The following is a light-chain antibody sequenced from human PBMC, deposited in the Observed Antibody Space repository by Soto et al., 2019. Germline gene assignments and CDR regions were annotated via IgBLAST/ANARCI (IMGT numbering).Light chain of an antibody. V-gene: IGLV1-36*01. CDR1: WSNIGNNA. CDR2: YDD. J-gene: IGLJ2*01. Sequence: QSVRTQPPSVSEAPRQRVTISCSGSWSNIGNNAVNWYQQLPGKAPKLLIYYDDLLSSGVSDRFSGSKSGTSASLAISGLQSEDEADYYCAVWDDNLNGVVFGGGTKLTVL. CDR3: AVWDDNLNGVV.